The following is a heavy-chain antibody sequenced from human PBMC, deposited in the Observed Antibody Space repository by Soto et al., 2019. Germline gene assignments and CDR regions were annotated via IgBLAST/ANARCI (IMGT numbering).Heavy chain of an antibody. V-gene: IGHV3-23*04. Sequence: EVQLVESGGGLVQPGESLRLSCAASGFIFSNYVMGWVRQSPGKGPEWVSAISGKGDSADYGDSVKGRFTISRDNSGNTLSLQLNSLRAEDTAVYYCVKDRCAYTSGCLTRGFDHWGQGTLVAVSS. CDR3: VKDRCAYTSGCLTRGFDH. D-gene: IGHD3-16*01. CDR2: ISGKGDSA. J-gene: IGHJ4*02. CDR1: GFIFSNYV.